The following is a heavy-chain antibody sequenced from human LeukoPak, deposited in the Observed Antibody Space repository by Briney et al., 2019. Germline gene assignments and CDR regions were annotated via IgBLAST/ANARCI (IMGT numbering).Heavy chain of an antibody. CDR1: GFTVSSNY. J-gene: IGHJ4*02. CDR2: IYSGGST. Sequence: GGSLRLSCAASGFTVSSNYMSWVRQAPGKGLEWVSVIYSGGSTYYADSVKGRFTISRDNSKNTLYLQMNSLRAEDTAVYYCARGLRYCSGCSCYPKYYFDYWGQGTLVTVSS. D-gene: IGHD2-15*01. V-gene: IGHV3-53*01. CDR3: ARGLRYCSGCSCYPKYYFDY.